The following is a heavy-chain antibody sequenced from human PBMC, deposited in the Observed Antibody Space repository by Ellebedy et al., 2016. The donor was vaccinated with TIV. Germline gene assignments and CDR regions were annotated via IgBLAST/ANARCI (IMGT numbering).Heavy chain of an antibody. CDR1: GIIFSSYW. V-gene: IGHV3-74*01. D-gene: IGHD1-26*01. CDR2: INSDGSNT. Sequence: PGGSLRLSCVASGIIFSSYWMHWVRQAPGKGLEWVSRINSDGSNTIYADSVKGRFTISRDNAKNTAYLQMNSLRAEDTAIYYCATERSGSYYNYWGQGTLVTVSS. CDR3: ATERSGSYYNY. J-gene: IGHJ4*02.